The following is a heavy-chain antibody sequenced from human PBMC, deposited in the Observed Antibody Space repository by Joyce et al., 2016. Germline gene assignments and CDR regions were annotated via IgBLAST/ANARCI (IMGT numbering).Heavy chain of an antibody. J-gene: IGHJ4*02. CDR3: ARGYCSGGYCFTGAFDS. CDR1: GGSIRSTSYY. V-gene: IGHV4-61*02. D-gene: IGHD2-15*01. Sequence: QVQLQESGPGLLKPSHTLSLTCTVSGGSIRSTSYYWSWIWQPAGRGLGWIGRIYPRGSTNYNPSLDRRVIMSLDTSNNHFSLKLTSVTAADTAVYYCARGYCSGGYCFTGAFDSWGQGTLVTVSS. CDR2: IYPRGST.